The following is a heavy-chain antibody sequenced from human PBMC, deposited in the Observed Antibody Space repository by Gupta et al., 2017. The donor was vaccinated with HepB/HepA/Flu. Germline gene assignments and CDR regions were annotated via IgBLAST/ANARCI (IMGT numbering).Heavy chain of an antibody. CDR3: ARDLSGRYSLDY. D-gene: IGHD1-26*01. J-gene: IGHJ4*02. V-gene: IGHV3-30*04. CDR2: ISNDGKNK. Sequence: QVQLVESGGGVVQPGTSLRLSCAASGFTFTRHAMHWGRQAPGKGLEWVAFISNDGKNKDYADSVKGRFTISRDNSKNTLYLQMNSLGGEDTAVYYCARDLSGRYSLDYWGQGTLVTVSS. CDR1: GFTFTRHA.